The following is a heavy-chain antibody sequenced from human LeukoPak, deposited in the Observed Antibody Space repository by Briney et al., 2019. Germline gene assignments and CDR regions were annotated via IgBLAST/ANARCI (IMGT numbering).Heavy chain of an antibody. V-gene: IGHV4-4*07. D-gene: IGHD6-13*01. CDR3: AREGGSSWYRDVDY. CDR2: IYTSGST. CDR1: GGSISSFY. J-gene: IGHJ4*02. Sequence: SETLSLTCTVSGGSISSFYWSWIRQPAGKGLEWIGRIYTSGSTNYNPSLKSRVTMSVDTSKNQFSLKLSSVTAADTAVYYCAREGGSSWYRDVDYWGQGTLVTVSS.